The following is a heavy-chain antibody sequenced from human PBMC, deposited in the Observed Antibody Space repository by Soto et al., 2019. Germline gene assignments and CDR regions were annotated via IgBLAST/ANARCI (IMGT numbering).Heavy chain of an antibody. Sequence: RRSPRLSCAASGFTFSSDWMSWVRQVPGKGLVWVSRISGDGSVRNYADSVRGRFTISRDNAKNTLFLQLNSLSVEDTALYYCVRGTVSGSFLIYWGRGPLVTVSS. V-gene: IGHV3-74*01. J-gene: IGHJ4*02. CDR2: ISGDGSVR. D-gene: IGHD6-19*01. CDR3: VRGTVSGSFLIY. CDR1: GFTFSSDW.